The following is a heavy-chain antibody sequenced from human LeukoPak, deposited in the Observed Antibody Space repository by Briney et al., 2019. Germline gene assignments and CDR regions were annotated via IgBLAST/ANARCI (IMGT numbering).Heavy chain of an antibody. CDR1: GFTFSDYY. V-gene: IGHV3-11*01. D-gene: IGHD2-2*01. CDR2: ISSSGSTI. Sequence: GGSLRLSCAASGFTFSDYYMSWIRQAPGKGLEWVSYISSSGSTIYYADSVKGRFTISRDNAKNSLYLQMNSLRAEDTAVYYCASSWGSSDYYYGMDVWGQGTTVTVSS. J-gene: IGHJ6*02. CDR3: ASSWGSSDYYYGMDV.